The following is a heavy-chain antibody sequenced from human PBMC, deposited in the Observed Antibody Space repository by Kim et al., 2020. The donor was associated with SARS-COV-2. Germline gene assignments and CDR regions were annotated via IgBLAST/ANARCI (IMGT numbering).Heavy chain of an antibody. D-gene: IGHD3-10*01. CDR1: RFSFNNYA. Sequence: GGSLRLSCAASRFSFNNYAIHWVRQAPGEGLEWVAVISGDGLTKFYADSGRGRFTISRDNSKNTLFLEMNGLRAEDTAVYYCAREDYYISGSFSLGVPDIWGQGTTVTVSS. V-gene: IGHV3-30*04. CDR3: AREDYYISGSFSLGVPDI. CDR2: ISGDGLTK. J-gene: IGHJ3*02.